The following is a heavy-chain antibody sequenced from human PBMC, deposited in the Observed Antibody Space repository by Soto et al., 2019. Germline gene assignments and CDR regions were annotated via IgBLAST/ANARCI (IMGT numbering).Heavy chain of an antibody. CDR3: AAVQGGGATFHF. CDR1: GYTFTSYG. CDR2: INAGNGNT. D-gene: IGHD1-26*01. Sequence: ASVKVSCKASGYTFTSYGISWVRQAPGQRLEWMGWINAGNGNTKYSQKFQGRLSITRDMSTSTAYMELSSLTLEDTAVYYCAAVQGGGATFHFWGPGTLVTVSS. J-gene: IGHJ4*02. V-gene: IGHV1-3*01.